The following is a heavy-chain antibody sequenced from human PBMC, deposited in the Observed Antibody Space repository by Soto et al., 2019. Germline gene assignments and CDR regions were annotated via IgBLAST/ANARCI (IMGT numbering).Heavy chain of an antibody. J-gene: IGHJ4*02. CDR3: AREGGDGVDY. CDR1: GGSISSVNFY. D-gene: IGHD3-16*01. V-gene: IGHV4-31*03. Sequence: QVQLQESGPGLVKPSQTLSLTCTVSGGSISSVNFYWSWIRQHPGKGLEWIGYIYYSGRTYYNPSRKSRVTISVDTSKNQFSLKLNSVTAADTAVYYCAREGGDGVDYWGQGTLVTVSS. CDR2: IYYSGRT.